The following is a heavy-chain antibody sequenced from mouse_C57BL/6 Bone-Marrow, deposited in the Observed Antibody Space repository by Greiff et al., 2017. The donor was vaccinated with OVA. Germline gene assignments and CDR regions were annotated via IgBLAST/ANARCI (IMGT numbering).Heavy chain of an antibody. CDR1: GFTFSDYY. J-gene: IGHJ4*01. D-gene: IGHD2-4*01. CDR2: ISNGGGST. V-gene: IGHV5-12*01. CDR3: ARHYDYDDGYAMDY. Sequence: EVKVVESGGGLVQPGGSLKLSCAASGFTFSDYYMYWVRQTPEKRLEWVAYISNGGGSTYYPDTVKGRFTISRDNAKNTLYLQMSRLKSEDTAMYYCARHYDYDDGYAMDYWGQGTSVTVSS.